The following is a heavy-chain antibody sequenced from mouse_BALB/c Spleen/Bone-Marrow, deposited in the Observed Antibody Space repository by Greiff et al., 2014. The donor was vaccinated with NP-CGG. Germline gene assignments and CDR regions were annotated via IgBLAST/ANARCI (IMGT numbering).Heavy chain of an antibody. CDR1: GFNIKDTF. Sequence: VHVKQSGADLVKPGASVKLSCTTSGFNIKDTFMHWVKQRPEQGLEWIGRIDPASGNTKYDPKFQGKATITADTYSNKVSLQLSGLTSEDTAVYYCAHDAPFTYWGQGTLVTVSA. CDR3: AHDAPFTY. J-gene: IGHJ3*01. V-gene: IGHV14-3*02. CDR2: IDPASGNT. D-gene: IGHD2-3*01.